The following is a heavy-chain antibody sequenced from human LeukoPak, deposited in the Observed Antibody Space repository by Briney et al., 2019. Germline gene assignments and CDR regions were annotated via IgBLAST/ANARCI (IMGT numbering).Heavy chain of an antibody. CDR2: ISYDGSSK. D-gene: IGHD6-19*01. CDR1: GFTFSSYG. CDR3: AKARGYSSGWLHDAFDI. V-gene: IGHV3-30*18. J-gene: IGHJ3*02. Sequence: GGSLRLSCAASGFTFSSYGMHWVRQAPGKGLEWVAVISYDGSSKYYADSVKGRFTISRDNSKNTLYLQMNSLRAEDTAVYYCAKARGYSSGWLHDAFDIWGQGTMVTVSS.